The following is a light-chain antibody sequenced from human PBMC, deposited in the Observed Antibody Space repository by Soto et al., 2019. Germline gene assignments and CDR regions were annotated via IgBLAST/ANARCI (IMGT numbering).Light chain of an antibody. Sequence: IVMTQSPDSLAVSLGERATIICKSSQSVLYSSNNKNYLAWYQQKPGQPPKLLIYWASTRESGVPDRFSGSGSGTDFTLTISSLQAEDLAVYYCQQYYTSANTFGQGTKLEIK. CDR1: QSVLYSSNNKNY. V-gene: IGKV4-1*01. CDR2: WAS. J-gene: IGKJ2*01. CDR3: QQYYTSANT.